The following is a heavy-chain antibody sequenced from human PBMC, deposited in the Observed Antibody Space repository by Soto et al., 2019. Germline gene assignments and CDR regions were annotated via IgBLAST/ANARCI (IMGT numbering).Heavy chain of an antibody. CDR3: AGSIDGSRGYDAFDI. Sequence: EVQLVESGGGLVQPGGSLRLSCAASGFTFSSYWMSWVRQAPGKGLEWVANIKQDGSEKYYVDSVKGRFTISRDNAKNSLYLQMNSLGAEDTAVYYCAGSIDGSRGYDAFDIWGQGTMVTVSS. CDR1: GFTFSSYW. J-gene: IGHJ3*02. V-gene: IGHV3-7*01. D-gene: IGHD2-15*01. CDR2: IKQDGSEK.